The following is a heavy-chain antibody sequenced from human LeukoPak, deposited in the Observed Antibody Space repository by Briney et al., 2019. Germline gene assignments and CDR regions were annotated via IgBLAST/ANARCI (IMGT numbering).Heavy chain of an antibody. D-gene: IGHD5-12*01. CDR1: GFNFSAYA. Sequence: GESLRLSCAASGFNFSAYAMTWVRQAPGKGLDWVSTIRAGGGDSFYSDSVKGRFTISRDNSKNTLYLQMNSLRAEDTAVYYCARVGGSRAFDIWGQGTMVTVSS. CDR3: ARVGGSRAFDI. CDR2: IRAGGGDS. V-gene: IGHV3-23*01. J-gene: IGHJ3*02.